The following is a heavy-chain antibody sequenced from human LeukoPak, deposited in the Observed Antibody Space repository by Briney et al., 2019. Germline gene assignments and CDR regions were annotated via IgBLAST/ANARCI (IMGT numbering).Heavy chain of an antibody. CDR2: ISSSSSYI. D-gene: IGHD1-26*01. Sequence: GGSLRLSCAASGFTFSNYAMSWVRQAPGKGLEWVSSISSSSSYIYYADSVKGRFTISRDNAKNSLYLQMNSLRAEDTAVYYCARDQGGSYSAAFDIWGQGTMVTVSS. CDR3: ARDQGGSYSAAFDI. J-gene: IGHJ3*02. CDR1: GFTFSNYA. V-gene: IGHV3-21*01.